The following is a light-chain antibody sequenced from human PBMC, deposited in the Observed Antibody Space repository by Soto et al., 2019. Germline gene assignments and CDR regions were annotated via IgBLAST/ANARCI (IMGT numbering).Light chain of an antibody. CDR1: SGDVGAYNY. CDR2: EVS. V-gene: IGLV2-14*01. J-gene: IGLJ1*01. CDR3: SSLTTSFTYV. Sequence: QSALTQPASVSGSPGQSVAISCTGTSGDVGAYNYISWYQQHPGKAPKLLLSEVSNRPSGVSDRFSGSKSGNTASLTISGLQAEDEADYYCSSLTTSFTYVFXTGTKLTVL.